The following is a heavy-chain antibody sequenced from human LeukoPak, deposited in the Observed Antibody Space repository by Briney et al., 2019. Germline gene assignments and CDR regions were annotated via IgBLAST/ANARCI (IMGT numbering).Heavy chain of an antibody. CDR1: GFTFSNYE. Sequence: GGSLRLSCVASGFTFSNYEMHWVRQGTGKGLEWVSGISTAGGTYYPGSVKGRFTISRESATNSLYLQMNSLRAGDTAVYYCARGKHMRRYCSGGSCYYFDYWGQGTLVTVSS. CDR2: ISTAGGT. J-gene: IGHJ4*02. CDR3: ARGKHMRRYCSGGSCYYFDY. V-gene: IGHV3-13*04. D-gene: IGHD2-15*01.